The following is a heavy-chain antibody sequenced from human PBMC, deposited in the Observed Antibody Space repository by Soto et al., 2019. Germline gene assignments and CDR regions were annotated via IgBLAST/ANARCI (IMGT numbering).Heavy chain of an antibody. CDR3: ARGRSFRLVGVALDS. V-gene: IGHV4-30-2*04. D-gene: IGHD3-16*02. J-gene: IGHJ4*02. CDR2: ISHSGRA. Sequence: YCWRLIRQTPGKGLEWIGLISHSGRAISHPSFASRATISLDTTNNAFSLTLKSVTAADTAVYYCARGRSFRLVGVALDSWGQGTLVTV. CDR1: YC.